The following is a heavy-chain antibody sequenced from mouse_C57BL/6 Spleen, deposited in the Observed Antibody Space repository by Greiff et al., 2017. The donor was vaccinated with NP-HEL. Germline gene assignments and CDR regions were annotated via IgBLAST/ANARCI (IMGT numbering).Heavy chain of an antibody. CDR1: GFSLTSYA. J-gene: IGHJ3*01. D-gene: IGHD3-2*02. V-gene: IGHV2-9-1*01. CDR2: ILTGGGK. Sequence: QVQLKESGPGLVAPSQSLSITCTVSGFSLTSYAISWVRQPPGKGLEWLGVILTGGGKNYNSALKSKLSISKDNSKSQVFLKMNSLQTDDTARYYCARKDSSGPGPFAYWGQGTLVTVSA. CDR3: ARKDSSGPGPFAY.